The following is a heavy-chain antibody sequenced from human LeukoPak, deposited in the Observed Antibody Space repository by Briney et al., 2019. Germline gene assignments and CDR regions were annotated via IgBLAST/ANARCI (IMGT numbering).Heavy chain of an antibody. Sequence: RTGGSLRLSCAASGFTFSSYAMSWVRQAPGKGLEWVSAISGSGGSTYYADSVKGRFTISRDNSKNTLYLQMNSLRAEDTAVYYCAKASGVTYYDSSGYYPSGPYYFDYWGQGTLVTVSS. J-gene: IGHJ4*02. V-gene: IGHV3-23*01. CDR2: ISGSGGST. D-gene: IGHD3-22*01. CDR1: GFTFSSYA. CDR3: AKASGVTYYDSSGYYPSGPYYFDY.